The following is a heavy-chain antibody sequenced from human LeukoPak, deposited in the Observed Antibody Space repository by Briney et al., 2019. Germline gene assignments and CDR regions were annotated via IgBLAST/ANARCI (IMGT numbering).Heavy chain of an antibody. CDR1: GYTFTSYA. Sequence: GAPVKVSCKASGYTFTSYAMHWVRQAPGQRLEWMGWINAGNGNTKYSQKFQGRVTITRDTSASTAYMELSSLRSEDTAVYYCARDLGGGWYPFDYWGQGTLVTVSS. CDR3: ARDLGGGWYPFDY. V-gene: IGHV1-3*01. D-gene: IGHD6-19*01. CDR2: INAGNGNT. J-gene: IGHJ4*02.